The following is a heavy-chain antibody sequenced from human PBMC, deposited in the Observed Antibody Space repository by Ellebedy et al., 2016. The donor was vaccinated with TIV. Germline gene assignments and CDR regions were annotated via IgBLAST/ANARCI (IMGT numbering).Heavy chain of an antibody. CDR2: ISSSSYYI. V-gene: IGHV3-21*01. Sequence: GESLKISCAASAFGFSTYTMNWVRQASGKGLEWVSSISSSSYYIYYADSVKGRFPISRDNAKNSLYMQMNSLRAEDTAVYYCARFYSSSDSDAFDIWGQGTMVTVSS. CDR1: AFGFSTYT. CDR3: ARFYSSSDSDAFDI. J-gene: IGHJ3*02. D-gene: IGHD3-22*01.